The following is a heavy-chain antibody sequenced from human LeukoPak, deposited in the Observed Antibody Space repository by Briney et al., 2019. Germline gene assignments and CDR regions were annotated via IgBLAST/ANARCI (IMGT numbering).Heavy chain of an antibody. CDR1: GGSISSGGYY. CDR3: ARGTYGSGSYGFDY. V-gene: IGHV4-34*01. D-gene: IGHD3-10*01. Sequence: SETLSLTCAVSGGSISSGGYYWSWIRQPPGKGLEWIGEINHSGSTNYNPSLKSRVIISVDTSKNQFSLKLSSVTAADTAVYYCARGTYGSGSYGFDYWGQGTLVTVSS. CDR2: INHSGST. J-gene: IGHJ4*02.